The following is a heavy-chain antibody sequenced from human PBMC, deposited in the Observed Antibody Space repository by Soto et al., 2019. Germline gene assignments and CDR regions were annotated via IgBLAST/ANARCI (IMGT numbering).Heavy chain of an antibody. Sequence: GALRLSCAASGFTFSSYAMSWVRQAPGKGLEWVSAISGSGGSTYYADSVKGRFTISRDNSKNTLYLQMNSLRAEDTAVYYCAKDHRDGYSAFDYWGQGTLVTVSS. CDR1: GFTFSSYA. CDR3: AKDHRDGYSAFDY. CDR2: ISGSGGST. V-gene: IGHV3-23*01. J-gene: IGHJ4*02. D-gene: IGHD4-4*01.